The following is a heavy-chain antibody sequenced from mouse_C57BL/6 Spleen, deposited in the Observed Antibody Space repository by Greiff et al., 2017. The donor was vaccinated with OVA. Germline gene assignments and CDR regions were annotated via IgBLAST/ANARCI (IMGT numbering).Heavy chain of an antibody. D-gene: IGHD3-2*02. Sequence: VQLQQSGAELVRPGASVKLSCTASGFNIKDDYMHWVKQRPEQGLEWIGWIDPENGDTEYASKFQGKAPITADTSSNTAYLQLSSLTSEDTAVYYCTTGQLRLQFAYWGQGTLVTVSA. J-gene: IGHJ3*01. V-gene: IGHV14-4*01. CDR1: GFNIKDDY. CDR2: IDPENGDT. CDR3: TTGQLRLQFAY.